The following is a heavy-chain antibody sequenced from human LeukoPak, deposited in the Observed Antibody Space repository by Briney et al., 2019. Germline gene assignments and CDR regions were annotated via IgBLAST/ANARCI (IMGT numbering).Heavy chain of an antibody. D-gene: IGHD3-10*01. CDR2: INHSGST. J-gene: IGHJ4*02. V-gene: IGHV4-34*01. CDR3: ARLKAIMVRGVITRPFDY. Sequence: SETLSLTCAVYGGSFSGYYWSWIRQPPGKGLEWIGEINHSGSTNYNPSLKSRVTISVDTSKNQFSLKLSSVTAADTAVYYCARLKAIMVRGVITRPFDYWGQGTLVTVSS. CDR1: GGSFSGYY.